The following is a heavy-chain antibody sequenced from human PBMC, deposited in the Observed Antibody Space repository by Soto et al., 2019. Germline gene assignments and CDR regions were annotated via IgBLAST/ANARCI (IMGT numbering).Heavy chain of an antibody. D-gene: IGHD4-17*01. CDR1: GGSISSSSYY. CDR2: IYYSGST. V-gene: IGHV4-39*01. J-gene: IGHJ5*02. Sequence: PSETLSLTCTVSGGSISSSSYYWGWIRQPPGKGLEWIGSIYYSGSTYYNPSLKSRVTISVDTSKNQFSLKLSSVTAADTAVYYCARHRPGRTTVTLIDPWGQGTLVTVSS. CDR3: ARHRPGRTTVTLIDP.